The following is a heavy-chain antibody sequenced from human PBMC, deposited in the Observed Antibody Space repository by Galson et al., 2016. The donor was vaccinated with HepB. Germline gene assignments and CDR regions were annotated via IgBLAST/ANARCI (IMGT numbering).Heavy chain of an antibody. J-gene: IGHJ4*02. D-gene: IGHD2-15*01. Sequence: SLRLSCAASGFIVSSYYMSWVRQAPGKGLEWVSVIYSGSSTSYADSVKGRFTMSRDNSKNTLYLQMNSLRVEDTAVYYCAKQRGYCSGGGCYSGGGYFDYWGQGTLVTVSS. CDR1: GFIVSSYY. CDR3: AKQRGYCSGGGCYSGGGYFDY. CDR2: IYSGSST. V-gene: IGHV3-66*02.